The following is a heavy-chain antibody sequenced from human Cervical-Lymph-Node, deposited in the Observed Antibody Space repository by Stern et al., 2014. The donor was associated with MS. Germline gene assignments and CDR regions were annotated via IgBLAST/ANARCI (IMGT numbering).Heavy chain of an antibody. CDR2: IHTNTGNP. D-gene: IGHD3-16*01. J-gene: IGHJ4*02. CDR1: GYTFTNYA. V-gene: IGHV7-4-1*02. CDR3: ARVDYVGNS. Sequence: VQLVESGSELKKPGASVKVSCKASGYTFTNYAINWVRQAPGQGLEWMGWIHTNTGNPTYSQDFTGRFVFSLDTSVSTAYLQISSLKSADTAVYYCARVDYVGNSWGQGTLVTVSS.